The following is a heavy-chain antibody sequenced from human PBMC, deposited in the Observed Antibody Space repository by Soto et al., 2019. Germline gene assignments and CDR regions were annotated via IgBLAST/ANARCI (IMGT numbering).Heavy chain of an antibody. CDR3: AKGEDIVVVPAAMPIGYSGYDFDY. CDR2: ISGSGGCT. J-gene: IGHJ4*02. D-gene: IGHD2-2*01. Sequence: EVQLLESGGGLVQPGGSLRLSCAASGFTFSSYAMSWVRQAPGKGLEWVSAISGSGGCTYYADSVKGRFTISRDNSKNTLYLQMNSLRAEDTAVYYCAKGEDIVVVPAAMPIGYSGYDFDYWGQGTLVTVSS. V-gene: IGHV3-23*01. CDR1: GFTFSSYA.